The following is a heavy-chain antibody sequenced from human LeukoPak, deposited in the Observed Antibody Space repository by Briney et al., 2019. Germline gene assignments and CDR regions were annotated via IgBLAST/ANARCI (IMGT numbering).Heavy chain of an antibody. CDR1: GFTFNSYS. J-gene: IGHJ4*02. D-gene: IGHD1-1*01. CDR3: AKEPLNESGFDY. Sequence: GGSLRLSCAASGFTFNSYSMNWVRQAPGKGLEWLSSISRNSDYIYYAGSVKGRFTISRDNAKNSLYLQMNSLRAEDTAVYYCAKEPLNESGFDYWGQGTLVTVSS. V-gene: IGHV3-21*04. CDR2: ISRNSDYI.